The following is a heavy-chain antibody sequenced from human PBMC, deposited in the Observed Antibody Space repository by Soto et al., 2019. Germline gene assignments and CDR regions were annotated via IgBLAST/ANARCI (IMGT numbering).Heavy chain of an antibody. V-gene: IGHV4-59*01. Sequence: PSETLSLTCNVSAGSISSYYWSWIRQPPGKGLEWIGYINYSGSTNYNPSLKSRVTISVDTSKNQFSLKLTSVTAADTAVYYCARVVSFGGYDSHHFFDNRGRGALVIGSS. CDR3: ARVVSFGGYDSHHFFDN. D-gene: IGHD5-12*01. J-gene: IGHJ4*02. CDR2: INYSGST. CDR1: AGSISSYY.